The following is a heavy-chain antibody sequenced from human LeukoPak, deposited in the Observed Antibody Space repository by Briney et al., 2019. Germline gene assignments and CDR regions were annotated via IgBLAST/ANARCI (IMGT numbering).Heavy chain of an antibody. J-gene: IGHJ3*02. Sequence: SETLSLTCAVYGGSFSGYYWSWIRQPPGKGLEWIGEINHSGSTNYNPSLKSRVTISVDTSKNQFSLKLSSVTAADTAVYYCARLRWASDAFDIWGQGTMVTVSS. V-gene: IGHV4-34*01. D-gene: IGHD3-16*01. CDR3: ARLRWASDAFDI. CDR2: INHSGST. CDR1: GGSFSGYY.